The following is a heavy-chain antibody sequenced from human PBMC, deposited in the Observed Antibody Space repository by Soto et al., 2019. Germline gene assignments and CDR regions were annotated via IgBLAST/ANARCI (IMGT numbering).Heavy chain of an antibody. V-gene: IGHV4-4*02. J-gene: IGHJ5*02. CDR2: IYHSGST. Sequence: SETLSLTCAVSGGSISSSNWWGWVRQPPGKGLEWIGEIYHSGSTNYNPSLKSRVTISVDKSKNQFSLKLSSVTAADTAVYYCARVLGALRFLEWSLKDNWFDPWGQGTLVTVSS. CDR3: ARVLGALRFLEWSLKDNWFDP. CDR1: GGSISSSNW. D-gene: IGHD3-3*01.